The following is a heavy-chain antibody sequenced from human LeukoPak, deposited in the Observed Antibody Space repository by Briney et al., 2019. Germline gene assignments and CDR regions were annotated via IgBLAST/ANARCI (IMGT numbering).Heavy chain of an antibody. Sequence: RASVKVSCKASGYTFTGYYMHWVRQAPGQGLEWMGWISAYNGNTNYAQKLQGRVTMTTDTSTSTAYMELRSLRSDDTAVYYCARDGVDAGIAVAGCRNWGQGTLVTVSS. CDR3: ARDGVDAGIAVAGCRN. J-gene: IGHJ4*02. D-gene: IGHD6-19*01. CDR1: GYTFTGYY. V-gene: IGHV1-18*04. CDR2: ISAYNGNT.